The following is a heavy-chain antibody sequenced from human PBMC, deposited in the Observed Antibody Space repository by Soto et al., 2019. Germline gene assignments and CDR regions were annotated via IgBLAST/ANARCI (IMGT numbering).Heavy chain of an antibody. D-gene: IGHD5-12*01. V-gene: IGHV1-2*02. CDR1: GPTFIAYY. Sequence: QLVQSGAEVKKPGASVKVSCKTSGPTFIAYYIHWVRQAPGQGLEWMGWIDPKSGGTTYEQKFLGRVTMTRDASINTAYRELNTLTSDDTAVYYCARVSVDVPEWGQGTLLTVSS. J-gene: IGHJ4*02. CDR3: ARVSVDVPE. CDR2: IDPKSGGT.